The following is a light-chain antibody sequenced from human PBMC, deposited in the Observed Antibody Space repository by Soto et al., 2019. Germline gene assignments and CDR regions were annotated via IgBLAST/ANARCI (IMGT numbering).Light chain of an antibody. Sequence: ENVLTQSPATLSLSPGEGASLSCRASQSINTYLAWYQQKPGQPPRLLIYGASTRAAGVPARFSGSGSGTEFTLTISSLQSEDSAVYYCQQYNNWPVTFGGGTKVDI. CDR3: QQYNNWPVT. V-gene: IGKV3-15*01. CDR1: QSINTY. J-gene: IGKJ4*01. CDR2: GAS.